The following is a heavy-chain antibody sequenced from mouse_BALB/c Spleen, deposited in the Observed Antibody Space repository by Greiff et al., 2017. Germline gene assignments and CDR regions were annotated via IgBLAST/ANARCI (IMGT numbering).Heavy chain of an antibody. V-gene: IGHV3-8*02. Sequence: EVQLVESGPSLVKPSQTLSLTCSVTGDSITSGYWNWIRKFPGNKLEYMGYISYSGSTYYNPSLKSRISITRDTSKNQYYLQLNSVTTEDTATYYCARGGYDDYYAMDYWGQGTSVTVSS. CDR3: ARGGYDDYYAMDY. CDR2: ISYSGST. D-gene: IGHD2-2*01. CDR1: GDSITSGY. J-gene: IGHJ4*01.